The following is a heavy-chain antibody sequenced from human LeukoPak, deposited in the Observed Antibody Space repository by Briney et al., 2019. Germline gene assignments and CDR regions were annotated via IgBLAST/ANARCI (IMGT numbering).Heavy chain of an antibody. CDR2: ISSRSSYI. CDR1: GFTFSSYS. J-gene: IGHJ6*03. D-gene: IGHD3-3*01. CDR3: ARGSYDFWSGYYQMGYYYYYMDV. V-gene: IGHV3-21*01. Sequence: GGSLRLSCAASGFTFSSYSMNWVRPAPGRGGEWVASISSRSSYIYYADSVKGRFTISRDNAKNSLYLQMNSLRAEDTAVYYCARGSYDFWSGYYQMGYYYYYMDVWGKGTTVTVSS.